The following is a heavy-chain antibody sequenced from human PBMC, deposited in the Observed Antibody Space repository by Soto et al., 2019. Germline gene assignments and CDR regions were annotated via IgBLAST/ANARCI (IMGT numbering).Heavy chain of an antibody. D-gene: IGHD6-19*01. CDR3: AGVIAVAGASDY. V-gene: IGHV4-61*01. CDR1: GGSVSSGSYY. J-gene: IGHJ4*02. Sequence: SETLSLTCTVSGGSVSSGSYYWSWIRQPPGKGLEWIGYIYYSRSTNYNPSLKSRVTISVDTSKNQFSLKLSSVTAADTAVYYCAGVIAVAGASDYWGQGTLVTVSS. CDR2: IYYSRST.